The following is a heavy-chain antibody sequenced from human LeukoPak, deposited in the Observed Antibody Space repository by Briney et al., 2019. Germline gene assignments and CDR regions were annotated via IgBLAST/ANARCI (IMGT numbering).Heavy chain of an antibody. CDR3: AKGSAFFWYFDL. Sequence: GGSLRLSCAASGFALGNYAMNWVRQPPGKGLEWVSAISGSGGRTYYADSVKGRVTISRDNSKNTLYLQMNSLRAEDTAVYYCAKGSAFFWYFDLWGRGTLVTVSS. V-gene: IGHV3-23*01. D-gene: IGHD2-15*01. J-gene: IGHJ2*01. CDR1: GFALGNYA. CDR2: ISGSGGRT.